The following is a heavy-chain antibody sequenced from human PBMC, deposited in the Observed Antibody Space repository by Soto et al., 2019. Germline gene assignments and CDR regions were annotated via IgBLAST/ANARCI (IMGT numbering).Heavy chain of an antibody. CDR3: AKGAAGGFDP. Sequence: GGSLRLSCAAPGFTFSSYGMHWVRQAPGKGLEWVAVISYDGSNKYYADSVKGRFTISRDNSKNTLYLQMNSLRAEDTAVYYCAKGAAGGFDPWGQGTLVTVSS. J-gene: IGHJ5*02. CDR2: ISYDGSNK. D-gene: IGHD3-10*01. CDR1: GFTFSSYG. V-gene: IGHV3-30*18.